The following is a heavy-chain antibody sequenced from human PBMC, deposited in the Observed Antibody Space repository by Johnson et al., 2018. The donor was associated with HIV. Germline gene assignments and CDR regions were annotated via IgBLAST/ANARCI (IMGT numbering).Heavy chain of an antibody. CDR2: ISYDGSNK. J-gene: IGHJ3*02. Sequence: QVQLVESGGGVVQPGRSLRLSCAASGFTFSSYAMHWVRQAPGKGLEWVALISYDGSNKYYGDSVKGRFTISRDSYKNTLYLQMNSLRAEDTAVYFCARDSLDGEYAFDIWGQGTMVTVSS. D-gene: IGHD2-21*01. CDR1: GFTFSSYA. CDR3: ARDSLDGEYAFDI. V-gene: IGHV3-30*04.